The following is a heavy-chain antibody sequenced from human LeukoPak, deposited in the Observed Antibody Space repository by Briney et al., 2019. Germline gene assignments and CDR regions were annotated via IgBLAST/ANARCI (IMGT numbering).Heavy chain of an antibody. J-gene: IGHJ3*02. Sequence: PSETLSLTCTVSGGSISSYYWSWIRQPPGKGLEWIGYIYYSGSTNYNPSLKSRVTISVDTSKNQFSLKLSSVTAADTAVYYCARDHCSGGSCPHFYAFDIWGQGTVVTVSS. CDR2: IYYSGST. CDR3: ARDHCSGGSCPHFYAFDI. V-gene: IGHV4-59*01. D-gene: IGHD2-15*01. CDR1: GGSISSYY.